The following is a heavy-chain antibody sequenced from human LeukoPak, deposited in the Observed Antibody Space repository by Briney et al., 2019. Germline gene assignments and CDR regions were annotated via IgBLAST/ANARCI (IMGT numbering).Heavy chain of an antibody. Sequence: GGSLRLSCVASGFTFSNYAMSWVRQGPGKGLEWVSSISVSGNSIDYTDSVKGRFTISRDNSKSTVYLQMSNLSAEDTAIYYCAKGRYRGSYNWFDPWGQGTLVTVSS. D-gene: IGHD1-26*01. V-gene: IGHV3-23*01. CDR3: AKGRYRGSYNWFDP. J-gene: IGHJ5*02. CDR2: ISVSGNSI. CDR1: GFTFSNYA.